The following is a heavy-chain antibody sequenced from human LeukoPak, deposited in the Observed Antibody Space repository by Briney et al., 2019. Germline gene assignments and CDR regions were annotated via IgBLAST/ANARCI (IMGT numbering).Heavy chain of an antibody. Sequence: ASVKVSCKASGYAFINYGISWVRQAPGQGLEWMGWRSIYNGNTDYKLQGSVTMTTDKSTNTAYMEVRSLGSDDTAVHYCARGGPFPSSSSSREYYLDYWGQGTLVTVSS. D-gene: IGHD6-6*01. J-gene: IGHJ4*02. CDR1: GYAFINYG. V-gene: IGHV1-18*01. CDR3: ARGGPFPSSSSSREYYLDY. CDR2: RSIYNGNT.